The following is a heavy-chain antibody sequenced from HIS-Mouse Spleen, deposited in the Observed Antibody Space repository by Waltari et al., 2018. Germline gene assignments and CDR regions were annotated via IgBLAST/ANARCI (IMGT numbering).Heavy chain of an antibody. CDR3: ARGLGIGSMDRYFDY. CDR1: GGSFSGYY. J-gene: IGHJ4*02. Sequence: QVQLQQWGAGLLKPSETLSLTCAVYGGSFSGYYWSWIRQPPGKGLEWIGEINQSGSTNYNPSLKSRVTISVDTSKNQFSLKLSSVTAADTAVYYCARGLGIGSMDRYFDYWGQGTLVTVSS. V-gene: IGHV4-34*01. CDR2: INQSGST. D-gene: IGHD3-10*01.